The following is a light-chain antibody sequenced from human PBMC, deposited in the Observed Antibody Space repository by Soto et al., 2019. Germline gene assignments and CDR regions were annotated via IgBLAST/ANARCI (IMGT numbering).Light chain of an antibody. J-gene: IGKJ3*01. V-gene: IGKV1-27*01. CDR3: QKYNSARVT. Sequence: DIQMTQSPSSLSASVGDRVTITCRASQGISNYLAWYQQKPGKVPKLLIYAASTLQSGVPSRFSGSGSGTDFTLTISSLHPEDVATYYCQKYNSARVTFGPGTKVDIK. CDR1: QGISNY. CDR2: AAS.